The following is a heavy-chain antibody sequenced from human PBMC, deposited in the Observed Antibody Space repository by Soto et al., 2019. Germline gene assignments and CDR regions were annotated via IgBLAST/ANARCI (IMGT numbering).Heavy chain of an antibody. D-gene: IGHD2-2*01. CDR1: GFTFSNYG. V-gene: IGHV3-30*18. CDR2: ILYDGSNK. CDR3: AKRRDASNASYNYGIAV. J-gene: IGHJ6*02. Sequence: VGSLRLSCAASGFTFSNYGMHWVRQTPGKGLEWVALILYDGSNKYYADSVKGRFTISRDNSKNTLYLQVSSLRAEDTAVYYWAKRRDASNASYNYGIAVGGQLPTFTDSS.